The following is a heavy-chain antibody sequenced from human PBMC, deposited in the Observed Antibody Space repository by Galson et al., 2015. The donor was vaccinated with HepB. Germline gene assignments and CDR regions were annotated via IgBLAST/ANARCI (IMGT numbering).Heavy chain of an antibody. CDR3: ARDELLAGVTTIPVGQFAFDY. Sequence: SVKVSCKASGYNFTTYAMTWVRQAPGQGLEWMGWINTYTGNPTYAQAFTGRFVFSVDTSVSTAFLQISGLQAEDTAMYYCARDELLAGVTTIPVGQFAFDYWGQGALVTVSS. D-gene: IGHD3-22*01. V-gene: IGHV7-4-1*02. CDR2: INTYTGNP. CDR1: GYNFTTYA. J-gene: IGHJ4*02.